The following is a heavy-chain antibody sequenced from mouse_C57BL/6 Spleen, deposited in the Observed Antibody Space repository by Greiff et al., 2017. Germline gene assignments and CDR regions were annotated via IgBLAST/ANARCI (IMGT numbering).Heavy chain of an antibody. V-gene: IGHV1-22*01. J-gene: IGHJ2*01. CDR2: INPNNGGT. CDR3: ARGGVYYFDY. Sequence: EVQLQQSGPELVKPGASVKMSCKASGYTFTDYNMHWVKQSPGQSLEWIGYINPNNGGTSYNQKFKGKATLTVNKSSSTAYMKLRSLTSEDSAVYYCARGGVYYFDYWGQGTTLTVSS. CDR1: GYTFTDYN.